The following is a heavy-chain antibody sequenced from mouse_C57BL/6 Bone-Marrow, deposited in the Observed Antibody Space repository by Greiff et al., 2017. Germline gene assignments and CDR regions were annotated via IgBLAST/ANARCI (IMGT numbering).Heavy chain of an antibody. CDR2: INPNYGTT. V-gene: IGHV1-39*01. CDR1: GYSFTDYN. CDR3: ARSRDGRYWYFDV. J-gene: IGHJ1*03. Sequence: VQLQQSGPELVKPGASVKISCKASGYSFTDYNMNWVKQSTGKSLEWIGVINPNYGTTSYNQKFKGKATLAVDQSSSTAYLQLNSLTSEDSAVYYCARSRDGRYWYFDVWGTGTTVTVSS. D-gene: IGHD2-3*01.